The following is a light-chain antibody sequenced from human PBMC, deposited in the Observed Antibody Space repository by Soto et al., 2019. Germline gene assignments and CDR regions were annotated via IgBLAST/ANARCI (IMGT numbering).Light chain of an antibody. V-gene: IGLV2-14*03. Sequence: QSVLTQPASVSGSPGQSITISCTGTSSDVGGYNYVSWYQQLPGKAPKLMIYDVSNRPSGVSNRFSGSKSGNTASLTISGLQAEDEADYYCTSYTSSTVVFGGGTKVTVL. CDR1: SSDVGGYNY. CDR3: TSYTSSTVV. J-gene: IGLJ2*01. CDR2: DVS.